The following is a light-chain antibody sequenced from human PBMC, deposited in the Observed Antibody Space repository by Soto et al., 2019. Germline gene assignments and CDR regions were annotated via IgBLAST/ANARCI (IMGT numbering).Light chain of an antibody. Sequence: DIQMTQSPSSLSASVGDRVTITCRASQDISIYLAWYQQKPGKVPKLLIYAAYTLQSGVPSRFSGSGSGTDFTLTISSLQPEDVATYYCQKYNSAPRTFGQGTKVDI. CDR3: QKYNSAPRT. CDR2: AAY. V-gene: IGKV1-27*01. CDR1: QDISIY. J-gene: IGKJ1*01.